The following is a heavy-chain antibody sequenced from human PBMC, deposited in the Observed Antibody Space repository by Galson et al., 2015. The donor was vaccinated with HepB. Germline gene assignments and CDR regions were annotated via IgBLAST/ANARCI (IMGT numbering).Heavy chain of an antibody. D-gene: IGHD6-13*01. CDR1: GSTFTMYA. CDR2: VNAGNGNT. CDR3: ARSGRFGIAAADHGLY. Sequence: SVKVSCKASGSTFTMYAMHWVRQAPGQRPEWMGWVNAGNGNTKYSQKFQGRVTITRDTSAGTAYMELGSLKSEDTAVYYCARSGRFGIAAADHGLYWGQGTLVTVSS. V-gene: IGHV1-3*01. J-gene: IGHJ4*02.